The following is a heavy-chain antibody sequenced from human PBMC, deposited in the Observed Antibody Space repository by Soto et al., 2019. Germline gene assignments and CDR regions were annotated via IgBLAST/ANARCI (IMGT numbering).Heavy chain of an antibody. CDR1: GGSISSSNW. Sequence: QVQLQESGPGLVKPSGTLSLTCAVSGGSISSSNWWSWVRQTPGKGLEWIGEIYHSGSTNYNPSLKSRVTISVDKSKNQCSRKLSSVSAADTAVYYCARERAFGESSPGYYYYGMDVWGQGTTVTVSS. CDR3: ARERAFGESSPGYYYYGMDV. CDR2: IYHSGST. V-gene: IGHV4-4*02. D-gene: IGHD3-10*01. J-gene: IGHJ6*02.